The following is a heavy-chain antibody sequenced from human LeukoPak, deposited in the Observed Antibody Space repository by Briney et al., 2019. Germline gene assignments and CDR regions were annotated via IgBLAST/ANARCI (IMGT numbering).Heavy chain of an antibody. J-gene: IGHJ3*02. V-gene: IGHV4-59*08. CDR3: ATHRRAGSGGSENAFEI. D-gene: IGHD2-8*02. Sequence: SETLSLTCTVSGGSISRYYWSWVRQPPGKGLEWIGYIYYSGSTNYNPSLKSRVTVSVDTSKNQFSLQLNSVTAADTAIYCCATHRRAGSGGSENAFEIWGQGTMVSVSS. CDR2: IYYSGST. CDR1: GGSISRYY.